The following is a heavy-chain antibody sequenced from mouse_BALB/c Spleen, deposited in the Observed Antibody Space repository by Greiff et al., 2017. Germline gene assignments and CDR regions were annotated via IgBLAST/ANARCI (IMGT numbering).Heavy chain of an antibody. V-gene: IGHV3-8*02. J-gene: IGHJ4*01. Sequence: VQLKQSGPSLVKPSQTLSLTCSVTGDSITSGYWNWIRKFPGNKLEYMGYISYSGSTYYNPSLKSRISITRDTSKNQYYLQLNSVTTEDTATYYCARYGNYEKRAMDYWGQGTSVTVSS. D-gene: IGHD2-1*01. CDR1: GDSITSGY. CDR2: ISYSGST. CDR3: ARYGNYEKRAMDY.